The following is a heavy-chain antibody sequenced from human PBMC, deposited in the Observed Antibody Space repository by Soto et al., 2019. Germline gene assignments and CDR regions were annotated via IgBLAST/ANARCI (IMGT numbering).Heavy chain of an antibody. V-gene: IGHV3-23*01. Sequence: HPGGSLRLSCAASGFTFSSYAMSWVRQAPGKGLEWVSAISGSGGSTYYADSVKGRFTISRDNSKNTLYLQMNSLRAEDTAVYYCAKDSSGFLEWFLDYWGQGTLVTVSS. CDR2: ISGSGGST. CDR3: AKDSSGFLEWFLDY. D-gene: IGHD3-3*01. CDR1: GFTFSSYA. J-gene: IGHJ4*02.